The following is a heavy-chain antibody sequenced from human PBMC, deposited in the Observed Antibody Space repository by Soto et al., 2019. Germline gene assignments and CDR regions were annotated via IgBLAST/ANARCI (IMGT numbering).Heavy chain of an antibody. J-gene: IGHJ5*02. CDR3: ARDPGASWFDA. CDR1: GFTFSTFE. Sequence: LRLSCAASGFTFSTFEMNWVRRAPGKGLEWVSYISGTGTNIFYADSVKGRFTISRDNAKNSLYLQMNSLRVEDTAVYFCARDPGASWFDAWGQGTLVTVS. CDR2: ISGTGTNI. V-gene: IGHV3-48*03.